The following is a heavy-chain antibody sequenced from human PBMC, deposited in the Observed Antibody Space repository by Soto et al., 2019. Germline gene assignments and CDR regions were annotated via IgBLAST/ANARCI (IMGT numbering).Heavy chain of an antibody. CDR1: GFTFTNYV. CDR3: AKDTYRGSSHFDY. J-gene: IGHJ4*02. Sequence: EVQLLESGGGLVQPGGSLRLSCAASGFTFTNYVMNWVRQAPGKGLEWVSTLSSSGAGIYYADSVKGRFTISRDNSKNTLYLQMHSLRAEDTAVYYCAKDTYRGSSHFDYWGQGTLVTVSP. CDR2: LSSSGAGI. D-gene: IGHD1-26*01. V-gene: IGHV3-23*01.